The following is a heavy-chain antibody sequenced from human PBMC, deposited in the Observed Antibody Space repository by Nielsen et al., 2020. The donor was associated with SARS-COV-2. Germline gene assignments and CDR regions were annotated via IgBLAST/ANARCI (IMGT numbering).Heavy chain of an antibody. D-gene: IGHD4-17*01. CDR3: ARQYGDPKVPSYYFDY. CDR2: IYYSGST. Sequence: SETLSLTCTVSGGSISSSSYYWGWIRQPPGKGLEWIGSIYYSGSTYYNPSLKSRVTISVDTSKNQFSLKLSSVTAADTAVYYCARQYGDPKVPSYYFDYWGQGTLVTVSS. V-gene: IGHV4-39*01. CDR1: GGSISSSSYY. J-gene: IGHJ4*02.